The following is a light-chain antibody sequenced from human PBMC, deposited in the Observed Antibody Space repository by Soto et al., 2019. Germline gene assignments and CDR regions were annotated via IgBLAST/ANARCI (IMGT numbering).Light chain of an antibody. CDR3: QKYSCAPRT. V-gene: IGKV1-27*01. J-gene: IGKJ1*01. Sequence: DIQMTQSPPSLSASVGERATITCRASQSISNNLAWYQQKPGKDPNLLIYAASTLQSGGPARFSGSGSGTDFTLTISSLQPEDVATYYCQKYSCAPRTFGQGTKVEIK. CDR1: QSISNN. CDR2: AAS.